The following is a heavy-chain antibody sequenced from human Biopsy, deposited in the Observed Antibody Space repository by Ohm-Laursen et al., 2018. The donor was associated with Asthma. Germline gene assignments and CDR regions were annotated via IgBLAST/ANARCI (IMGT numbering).Heavy chain of an antibody. CDR3: ARAVSSSSYWYFDL. CDR2: IYYSGRT. V-gene: IGHV4-39*02. J-gene: IGHJ2*01. CDR1: GDAMSTSGSY. D-gene: IGHD6-6*01. Sequence: SETLSLTCIVSGDAMSTSGSYWGWIRQSPGKGLEWIGSIYYSGRTYYNPSLESRVTISADTSKIHFSLKGPSVTAADTAVYYCARAVSSSSYWYFDLWGRGDLVTVSS.